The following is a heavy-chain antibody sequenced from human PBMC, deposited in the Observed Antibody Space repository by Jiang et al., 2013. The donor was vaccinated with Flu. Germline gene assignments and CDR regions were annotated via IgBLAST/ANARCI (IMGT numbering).Heavy chain of an antibody. J-gene: IGHJ4*01. CDR1: GYTFTSYA. D-gene: IGHD2-21*02. V-gene: IGHV1-3*02. Sequence: GAEVKKPGASVKVSCKASGYTFTSYAMHWVRQAPGQRLEWMGWSNAGNGNTKYSQEFQGRVTITRDTSASTAYMELSSLRSEDMAVYYCARGAERITPFAVDAVVSARYFDCWGHGALVTVSS. CDR2: SNAGNGNT. CDR3: ARGAERITPFAVDAVVSARYFDC.